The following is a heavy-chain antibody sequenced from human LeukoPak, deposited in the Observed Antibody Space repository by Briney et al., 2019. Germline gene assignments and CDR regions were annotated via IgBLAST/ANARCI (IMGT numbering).Heavy chain of an antibody. V-gene: IGHV4-59*12. CDR1: GGSITMYY. J-gene: IGHJ6*03. CDR2: VDHTGST. Sequence: SETLSLTCTVSGGSITMYYWTWIRQPPGKGLEWIGYVDHTGSTKFNPSLNGRVSISRDTSKNLFSLKLSSVTAADTAVYYCARAVGSGSFQTYYYYMDVWGKGTTVTISS. D-gene: IGHD3-10*01. CDR3: ARAVGSGSFQTYYYYMDV.